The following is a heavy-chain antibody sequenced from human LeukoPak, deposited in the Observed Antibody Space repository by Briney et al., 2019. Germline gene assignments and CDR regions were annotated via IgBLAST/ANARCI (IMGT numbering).Heavy chain of an antibody. D-gene: IGHD6-13*01. CDR2: IYPGDSGT. Sequence: GESLKITCKGSGYSFTSYWIGWVRQMPGKGLEWMGIIYPGDSGTRYSPSFQGRVTISADKSISTAYLQWSGLKASDTDVYYCASQSSSWRTIHFDCWGQGSLVTVSS. CDR3: ASQSSSWRTIHFDC. V-gene: IGHV5-51*01. CDR1: GYSFTSYW. J-gene: IGHJ4*02.